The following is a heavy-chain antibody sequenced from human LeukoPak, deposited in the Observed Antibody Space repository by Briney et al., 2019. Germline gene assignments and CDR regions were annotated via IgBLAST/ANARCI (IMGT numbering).Heavy chain of an antibody. V-gene: IGHV3-66*02. J-gene: IGHJ3*02. Sequence: GGSLRLPCAASGFTVSSNYMSWVRQAPGKGLEGVSVIYSGGSTYYADSVKGRFTISRDNSENTLYLQMNSLRAEDTAVYYCARDLSVGSSWASDAFDIWGQGTMVTVSS. CDR2: IYSGGST. D-gene: IGHD6-13*01. CDR3: ARDLSVGSSWASDAFDI. CDR1: GFTVSSNY.